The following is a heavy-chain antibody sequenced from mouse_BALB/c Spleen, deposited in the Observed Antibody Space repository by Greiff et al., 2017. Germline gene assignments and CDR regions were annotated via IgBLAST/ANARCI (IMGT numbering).Heavy chain of an antibody. CDR2: ISDGGSYT. V-gene: IGHV5-4*02. D-gene: IGHD1-1*02. Sequence: EVNLVESGGGLVKPGGSLKLSCAASGFTFSDYYMYWVRQTPEKRLEWVATISDGGSYTYYPDSVKGRFTISRDNAKNNLYLQMSSLKSEDTAMYYCARDGNFDYWGQGTTLTVSS. CDR3: ARDGNFDY. CDR1: GFTFSDYY. J-gene: IGHJ2*01.